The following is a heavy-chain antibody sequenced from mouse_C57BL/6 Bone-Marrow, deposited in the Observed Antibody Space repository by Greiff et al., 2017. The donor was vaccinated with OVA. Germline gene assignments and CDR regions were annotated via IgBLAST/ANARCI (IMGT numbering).Heavy chain of an antibody. Sequence: VQLQQPGAELVKPGASVKMSCKASGYTFTSYWITWVKQRPGQGLEWIGDIYPGSGSTNYNEQFKSMATLTVDTSSSTAYMQLSSLTSEDSAVYYCAKWTLRWLLPYAMDYWGQGTSVTVSS. CDR2: IYPGSGST. D-gene: IGHD2-3*01. CDR3: AKWTLRWLLPYAMDY. CDR1: GYTFTSYW. V-gene: IGHV1-55*01. J-gene: IGHJ4*01.